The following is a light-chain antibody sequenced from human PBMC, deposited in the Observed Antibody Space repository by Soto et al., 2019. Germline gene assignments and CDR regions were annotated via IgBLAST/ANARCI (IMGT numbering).Light chain of an antibody. CDR3: QQRYTWPPT. CDR1: QSVSSY. CDR2: EAS. J-gene: IGKJ4*01. Sequence: EIVLTQSPATLSLSPGERATLSCRASQSVSSYLAWYQQKPGQTLRLLIYEASKRATGIPARFSGSGSGTDFTLTISSLEPEDFAVYYCQQRYTWPPTFGGGTKVEIK. V-gene: IGKV3-11*01.